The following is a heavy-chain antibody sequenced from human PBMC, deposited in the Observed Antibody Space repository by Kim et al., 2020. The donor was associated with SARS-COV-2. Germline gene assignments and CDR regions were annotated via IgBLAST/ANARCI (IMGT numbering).Heavy chain of an antibody. V-gene: IGHV3-7*03. CDR1: GFTFSSYW. CDR3: ASASRNYYYGMDV. Sequence: GGSLRLSCAASGFTFSSYWMSWVRQAPGKGLEWVANIKQDGSEKYYVDSVKGRFTISRDNAKNSLYLQMNSLRAEDTAVYYCASASRNYYYGMDVWGQGTTVTVSS. J-gene: IGHJ6*02. D-gene: IGHD2-2*01. CDR2: IKQDGSEK.